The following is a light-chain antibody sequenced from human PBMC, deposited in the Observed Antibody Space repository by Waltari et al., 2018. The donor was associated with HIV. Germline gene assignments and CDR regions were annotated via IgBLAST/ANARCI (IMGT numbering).Light chain of an antibody. CDR3: QQYYSYPQN. CDR2: WAS. Sequence: DIVMAQYPDSMAVSLGERDTINCKSSQSVYWASRKKNYLAWYQQKPGQPPRLLFNWASSRQSGVPDRFRCSGSGTDFTLTINSLQAEDVAVYYCQQYYSYPQNFGQGTKLEIK. J-gene: IGKJ2*01. V-gene: IGKV4-1*01. CDR1: QSVYWASRKKNY.